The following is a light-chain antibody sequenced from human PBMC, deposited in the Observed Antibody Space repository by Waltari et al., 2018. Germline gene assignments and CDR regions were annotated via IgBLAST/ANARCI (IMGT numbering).Light chain of an antibody. CDR1: NSNIGGNS. CDR2: NDN. V-gene: IGLV1-44*01. CDR3: AVWDDSLGGV. Sequence: QSVLTQPPSVSGTPGQRVPISCSGSNSNIGGNSVNWYQQLPGKAPKRLIYNDNRGPAGVPDRFSASKSGTSASLAITGLQSEDEADYYCAVWDDSLGGVFGGGTKLTVL. J-gene: IGLJ3*02.